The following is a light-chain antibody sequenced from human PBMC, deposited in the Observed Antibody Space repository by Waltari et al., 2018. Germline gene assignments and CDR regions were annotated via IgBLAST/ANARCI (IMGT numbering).Light chain of an antibody. J-gene: IGKJ1*01. CDR2: GAS. CDR1: QSVSSSP. CDR3: QQYGSSPPWT. V-gene: IGKV3-20*01. Sequence: EIVLTQSPGTLSLSPGERATLSRRASQSVSSSPLAWFQQKPGQAPRLLIYGASSRATGIPDRVSGSGSGTDFTLTISRLEPEDFAVYYCQQYGSSPPWTFGQGTKVEIK.